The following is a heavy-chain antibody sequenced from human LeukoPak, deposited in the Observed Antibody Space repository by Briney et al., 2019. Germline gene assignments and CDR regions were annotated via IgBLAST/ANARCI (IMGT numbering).Heavy chain of an antibody. CDR3: ARGGYYYDSSGYEEDY. CDR1: GGTFSSYG. J-gene: IGHJ4*02. D-gene: IGHD3-22*01. V-gene: IGHV1-18*01. Sequence: ASVKVSCKASGGTFSSYGISWVRQAPGQGLEWMGLISAYNGNTNYAQKLQGRVTMTTDTSTSTAYMELRSLRSDDTAVYYCARGGYYYDSSGYEEDYWGQGTLVTVSS. CDR2: ISAYNGNT.